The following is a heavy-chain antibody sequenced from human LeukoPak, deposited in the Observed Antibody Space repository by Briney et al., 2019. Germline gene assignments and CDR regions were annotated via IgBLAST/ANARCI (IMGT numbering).Heavy chain of an antibody. J-gene: IGHJ4*02. Sequence: GSLRLSCAASGFTFSSYAMSWVRQAPGNGLEWVSAISSTGGTTYSAGSVKGRFVISRDQSKNTLYLQMNSLRVEDTALYYCAKDWPPDYWGQGTLVTVSS. V-gene: IGHV3-23*01. CDR1: GFTFSSYA. CDR2: ISSTGGTT. CDR3: AKDWPPDY.